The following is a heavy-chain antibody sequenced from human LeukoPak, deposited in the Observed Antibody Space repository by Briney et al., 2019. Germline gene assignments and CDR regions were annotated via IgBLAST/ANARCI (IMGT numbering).Heavy chain of an antibody. CDR2: IYTSGST. V-gene: IGHV4-61*02. D-gene: IGHD6-13*01. CDR3: ARGSRGSSYYYYYYMDV. J-gene: IGHJ6*03. Sequence: SQTLSLTCTVSGGSISSGSYYWSWIRQPAGKGLEWIGRIYTSGSTNYNPSLKSRVTISVDTSKNQFSLKLSSVTAADTAVYYCARGSRGSSYYYYYYMDVWGKGTTVTISS. CDR1: GGSISSGSYY.